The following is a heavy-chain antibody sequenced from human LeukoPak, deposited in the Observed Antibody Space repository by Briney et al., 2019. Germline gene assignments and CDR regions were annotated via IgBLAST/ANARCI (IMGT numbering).Heavy chain of an antibody. J-gene: IGHJ6*03. CDR2: IYYSGST. CDR3: ARLRIAVAGKGYMDV. D-gene: IGHD6-19*01. V-gene: IGHV4-59*12. CDR1: GGSISSYY. Sequence: SETLSLTCTVSGGSISSYYWSWIRQPPGKGLEWIGYIYYSGSTNYNPSLKSRVTISVDKSKNQFSLKLSSVTAADTAVYYCARLRIAVAGKGYMDVWGKGTTVTVSS.